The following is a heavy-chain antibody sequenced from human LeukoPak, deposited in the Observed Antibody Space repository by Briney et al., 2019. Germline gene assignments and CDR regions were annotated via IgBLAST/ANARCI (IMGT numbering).Heavy chain of an antibody. CDR1: GXTLSGNW. J-gene: IGHJ4*02. CDR2: INSDGSST. D-gene: IGHD2-15*01. Sequence: PGGSLRLSCAASGXTLSGNWMHWVRQAPGKGLVWVSRINSDGSSTSYADSVKGRFTVSRDNAKNTLYLQMNSLRAEDTAVYYCARRDNYDYWGQGTLVTVSS. V-gene: IGHV3-74*01. CDR3: ARRDNYDY.